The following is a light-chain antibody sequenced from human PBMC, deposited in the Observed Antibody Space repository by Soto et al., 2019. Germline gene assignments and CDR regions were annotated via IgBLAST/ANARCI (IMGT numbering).Light chain of an antibody. Sequence: IVLTQSPGTLSLSPGERVILSCRASQSVNSNSLAWYQHKSGQAPRLLIYGVSSRATGTPDRFSGSGSGTDLTLTISRLEPEDFAVYYCQQYAGSPSFGGGTKVEIK. V-gene: IGKV3-20*01. CDR2: GVS. CDR1: QSVNSNS. J-gene: IGKJ4*01. CDR3: QQYAGSPS.